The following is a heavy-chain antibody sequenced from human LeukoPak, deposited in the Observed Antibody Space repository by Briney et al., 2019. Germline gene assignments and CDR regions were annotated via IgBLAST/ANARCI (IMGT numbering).Heavy chain of an antibody. CDR3: ARGGRDGYNWGWFDP. V-gene: IGHV3-74*01. J-gene: IGHJ5*02. CDR1: GLTLRSHW. D-gene: IGHD5-24*01. CDR2: ISEDGSTI. Sequence: GGSLRLSCEASGLTLRSHWMHWIRQAPGEGPVWVSRISEDGSTIRYADSVRGRFIISRDNARNTVHMEMNGLTGEDTAVYYCARGGRDGYNWGWFDPWGQGTLVTVSS.